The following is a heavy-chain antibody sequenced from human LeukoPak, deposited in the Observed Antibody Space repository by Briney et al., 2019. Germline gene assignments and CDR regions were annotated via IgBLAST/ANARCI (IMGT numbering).Heavy chain of an antibody. V-gene: IGHV1-69*13. CDR3: ARSGLLWFDP. Sequence: SVKVSCKASGGTFSSYAISWVRQAPGQGLEWMGGIIPIFGTANYAQKFQGRVTITADESTSTAYMELGSLRSEDTAVYYCARSGLLWFDPWGQGTLVTVSS. D-gene: IGHD2-8*02. CDR1: GGTFSSYA. CDR2: IIPIFGTA. J-gene: IGHJ5*02.